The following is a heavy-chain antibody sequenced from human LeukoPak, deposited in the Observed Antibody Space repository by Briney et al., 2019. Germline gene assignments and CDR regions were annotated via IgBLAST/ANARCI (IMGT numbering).Heavy chain of an antibody. CDR2: ISYDGSNK. CDR3: AKIPISSGWCSGYFQH. J-gene: IGHJ1*01. CDR1: GFTFSSYA. D-gene: IGHD6-19*01. Sequence: GGSLRLSCAASGFTFSSYAMHWVRQAPGKGLEWVAVISYDGSNKYYADPVKGRFTISRDNSKNTLYLQMNSLRAEDTALYYCAKIPISSGWCSGYFQHWGQGTLVTVSS. V-gene: IGHV3-30-3*02.